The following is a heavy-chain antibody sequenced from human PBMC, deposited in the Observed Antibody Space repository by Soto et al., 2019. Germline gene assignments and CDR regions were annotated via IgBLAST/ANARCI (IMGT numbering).Heavy chain of an antibody. J-gene: IGHJ4*02. Sequence: PSETLSLTCAVSGDSISRGGYSWSWIRQPPGKGLEWIGYIYHSGSTYYNPSLKSRVTISVDRSKNQFSLKLSSVTAADTAVYYCARVEWLYDILTGYPGDYWGQGTLVTVSS. CDR1: GDSISRGGYS. D-gene: IGHD3-9*01. CDR3: ARVEWLYDILTGYPGDY. CDR2: IYHSGST. V-gene: IGHV4-30-2*01.